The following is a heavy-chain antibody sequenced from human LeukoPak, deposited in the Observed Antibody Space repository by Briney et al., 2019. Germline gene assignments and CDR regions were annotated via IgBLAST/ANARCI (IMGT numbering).Heavy chain of an antibody. CDR3: ARVPRGYSYGEPRYYYYGMDV. Sequence: GGSLRLSCAASGFTFSSFAMHWVRQAPGKGLEWVAVISLNGGDTNYAGSVKGRFTISRDNSKNTLYLQMNSLRAEDTAVYYCARVPRGYSYGEPRYYYYGMDVWGQGTTVTVSS. CDR2: ISLNGGDT. V-gene: IGHV3-30*04. CDR1: GFTFSSFA. J-gene: IGHJ6*02. D-gene: IGHD5-18*01.